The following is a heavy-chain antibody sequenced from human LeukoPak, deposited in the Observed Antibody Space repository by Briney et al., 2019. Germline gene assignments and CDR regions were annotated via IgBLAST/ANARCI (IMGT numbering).Heavy chain of an antibody. CDR2: INSDGSGT. J-gene: IGHJ3*02. CDR3: ARDRLTNDAFDI. CDR1: GFTFNSYW. D-gene: IGHD2-8*01. V-gene: IGHV3-74*01. Sequence: GGSLRLSCAASGFTFNSYWMHWVRQAPGKGLVWVSRINSDGSGTSDADFVKGRFTISRVNSKNTLYLQMNSLRAEDTAMYYCARDRLTNDAFDIWGQGTMVTVSS.